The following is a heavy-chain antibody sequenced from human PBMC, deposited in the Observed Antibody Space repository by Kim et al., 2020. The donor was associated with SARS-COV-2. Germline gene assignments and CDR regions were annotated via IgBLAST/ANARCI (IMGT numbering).Heavy chain of an antibody. Sequence: GGSLRLSCAASGFTFSDYTMDWVRQAPGRGLEWVSYINNDGTVMYYADSVKGRFTISRDNSENSLFLQMNSLRDDDTAVYYCARGYCSSSRCYAGTDYWGQGTLVTVST. V-gene: IGHV3-48*02. CDR2: INNDGTVM. D-gene: IGHD2-2*01. CDR3: ARGYCSSSRCYAGTDY. CDR1: GFTFSDYT. J-gene: IGHJ4*02.